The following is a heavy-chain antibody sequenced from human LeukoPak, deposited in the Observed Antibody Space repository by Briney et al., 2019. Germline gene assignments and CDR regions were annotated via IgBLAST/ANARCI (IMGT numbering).Heavy chain of an antibody. CDR2: MNPNSGNT. Sequence: ASVKVSCKASGNTFTSYDINWVRQATGQGLEWMGWMNPNSGNTGYAQKFQGRVTITRNTSISTAYMELSSLRSEDTAVYYCARRWKMGARGRVYFDYWGQGTLVTVSS. D-gene: IGHD1-26*01. CDR1: GNTFTSYD. J-gene: IGHJ4*02. V-gene: IGHV1-8*03. CDR3: ARRWKMGARGRVYFDY.